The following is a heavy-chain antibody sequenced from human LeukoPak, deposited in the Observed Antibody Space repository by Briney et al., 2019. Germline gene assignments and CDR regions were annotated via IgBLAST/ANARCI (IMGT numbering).Heavy chain of an antibody. CDR3: ARSPLLIAAAGGGWFDP. Sequence: SVKVSCKASGGTFSSYAISWVRQAPGQGLEWMGRIIPIFGTANYAQKFQGRVTITADKSTSTAYMELSSLRSEDTAVYYRARSPLLIAAAGGGWFDPWGQGTLVTVSS. CDR1: GGTFSSYA. J-gene: IGHJ5*02. CDR2: IIPIFGTA. V-gene: IGHV1-69*06. D-gene: IGHD6-13*01.